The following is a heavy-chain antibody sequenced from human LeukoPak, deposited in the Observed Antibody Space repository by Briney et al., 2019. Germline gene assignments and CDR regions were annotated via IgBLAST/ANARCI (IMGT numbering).Heavy chain of an antibody. V-gene: IGHV5-51*01. D-gene: IGHD3-22*01. CDR2: IYLGDSDT. Sequence: GESLKISRKGSGYSFNNYWIGWVREMPGKGLESRGIIYLGDSDTSYSQSFHSQVTISVDKSISAAYLQWSSLKASDTAIYYCARRGYSDRRGYENWFDSWGQGTLVTVSS. CDR1: GYSFNNYW. CDR3: ARRGYSDRRGYENWFDS. J-gene: IGHJ5*01.